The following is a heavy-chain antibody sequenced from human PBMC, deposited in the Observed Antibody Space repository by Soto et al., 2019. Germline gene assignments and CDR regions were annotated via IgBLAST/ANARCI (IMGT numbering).Heavy chain of an antibody. CDR2: ISGSGGST. CDR3: AKDRNYYDSSGYYVDAFDI. Sequence: GESLKISCAASGFTFSSYAMSWVRQAPGKGLEWVSAISGSGGSTYYADSVKGRFTISRDNSKNTLYLQMNSLRAEDTAVYYCAKDRNYYDSSGYYVDAFDIWGQGTMVTVSS. CDR1: GFTFSSYA. J-gene: IGHJ3*02. D-gene: IGHD3-22*01. V-gene: IGHV3-23*01.